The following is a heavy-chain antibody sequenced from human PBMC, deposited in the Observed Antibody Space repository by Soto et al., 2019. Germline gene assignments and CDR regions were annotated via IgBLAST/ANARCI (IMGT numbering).Heavy chain of an antibody. CDR3: AHGSGWLSDY. Sequence: QITLKESGPTLVKPTQTLTLTCSFSGFSLTSTAVGVNWIRQPPGKALEWLALIYWDDDNHSSPSLKSRLSVTKATPKTHVVLTMANMDPVDTATYYCAHGSGWLSDYWGQGILVTVSS. V-gene: IGHV2-5*02. J-gene: IGHJ4*02. D-gene: IGHD6-19*01. CDR2: IYWDDDN. CDR1: GFSLTSTAVG.